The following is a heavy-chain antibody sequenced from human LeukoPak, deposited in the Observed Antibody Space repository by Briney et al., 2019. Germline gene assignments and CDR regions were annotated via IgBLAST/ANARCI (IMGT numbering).Heavy chain of an antibody. CDR3: ARITYGSGSYHPLFDY. CDR1: GGSISSSSYY. J-gene: IGHJ4*02. V-gene: IGHV4-39*01. CDR2: IYYSGST. Sequence: SETLSLTCTVSGGSISSSSYYWGWVRQPPGKGLEWIGSIYYSGSTYYNPSLKSRVTISVDTSKNQFSLKLSSVTAADTAVYYCARITYGSGSYHPLFDYWGQGTLVTVSS. D-gene: IGHD3-10*01.